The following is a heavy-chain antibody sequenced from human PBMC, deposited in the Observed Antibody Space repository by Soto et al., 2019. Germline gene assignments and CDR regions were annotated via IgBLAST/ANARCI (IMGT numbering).Heavy chain of an antibody. J-gene: IGHJ4*02. CDR2: IYWDDDK. CDR3: AHRRGDYRDFDY. D-gene: IGHD4-17*01. Sequence: SGPTLVNPTQTLTLTCTFSGFSLSTSGVGVGWIRQPPGKALKWLAPIYWDDDKRYSPSLKSRLTITKDTSKNQVVLTMTNMDPVDTATYYCAHRRGDYRDFDYWGQGTLVTVSS. V-gene: IGHV2-5*02. CDR1: GFSLSTSGVG.